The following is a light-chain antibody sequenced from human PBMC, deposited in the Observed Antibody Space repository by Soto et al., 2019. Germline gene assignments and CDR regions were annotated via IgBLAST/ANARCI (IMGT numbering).Light chain of an antibody. J-gene: IGKJ1*01. CDR1: QSVSSSY. CDR3: QQYGSSPWT. V-gene: IGKV3-20*01. CDR2: GAS. Sequence: EILLTQSPGTLSLSPGERATLSCRASQSVSSSYLAWYQQKPGQAPRLLIYGASSRATGIPDRFSGSGSGTDFTLTTSRLEPEDFAVYYCQQYGSSPWTFGQGTKVDNK.